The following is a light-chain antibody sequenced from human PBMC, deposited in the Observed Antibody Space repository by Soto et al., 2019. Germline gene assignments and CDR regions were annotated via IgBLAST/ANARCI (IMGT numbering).Light chain of an antibody. CDR3: QQYGSSPPT. J-gene: IGKJ1*01. V-gene: IGKV3-20*01. Sequence: ILLTQSPGTLSLSPGERATLSCRASQSVSSSYLAWYQQKPGQAPRLLIYGASSRATGIPDRFSGSGSGTDFTLTISRLEPEDFAVYYCQQYGSSPPTFGQGTKV. CDR2: GAS. CDR1: QSVSSSY.